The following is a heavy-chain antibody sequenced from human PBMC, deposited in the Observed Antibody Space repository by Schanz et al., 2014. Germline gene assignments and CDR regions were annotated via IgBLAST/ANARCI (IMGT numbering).Heavy chain of an antibody. D-gene: IGHD2-2*01. CDR3: ARAARRTRVVPLYFDY. J-gene: IGHJ4*02. V-gene: IGHV4-34*01. CDR1: GGSFSGYY. Sequence: QVQLQQWGAGLLKPSETLSLTCAVYGGSFSGYYWSWIRQPPGKGLEWIAEINHGGSTNYNPSLKSRVTRSVDTSKNQCSQKLRSVTAADTAVYYCARAARRTRVVPLYFDYWGQGTLVTVSS. CDR2: INHGGST.